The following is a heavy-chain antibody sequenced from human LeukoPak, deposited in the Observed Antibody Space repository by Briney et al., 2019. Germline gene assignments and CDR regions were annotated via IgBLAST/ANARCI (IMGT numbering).Heavy chain of an antibody. V-gene: IGHV3-7*01. J-gene: IGHJ3*02. D-gene: IGHD3-22*01. CDR2: INPDGSEK. Sequence: GGSLRLSCAASGFTISNNWMSWVRQTPGKGLEWVANINPDGSEKYYVDSVSGRIIISRENTNNTLYLQMSGLRAEDTALYCSGTFSSGNYPKEPFNIGGQGTMVTVSS. CDR3: GTFSSGNYPKEPFNI. CDR1: GFTISNNW.